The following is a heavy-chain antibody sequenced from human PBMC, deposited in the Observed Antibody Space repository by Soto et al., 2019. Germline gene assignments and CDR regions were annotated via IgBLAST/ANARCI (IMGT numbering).Heavy chain of an antibody. J-gene: IGHJ4*02. CDR3: ARDGGYSYGAFDY. V-gene: IGHV3-33*01. D-gene: IGHD5-18*01. CDR1: GFTFSSYG. CDR2: IWYYGSNK. Sequence: QVQLVESGGGVVQPGRSLRLSCAASGFTFSSYGMHWVRQAPGKGLEWVAVIWYYGSNKYYADSVKGRFTISRDNSKNTLYLQMNSLRAEDTAVYNCARDGGYSYGAFDYWGQGTLVTVSS.